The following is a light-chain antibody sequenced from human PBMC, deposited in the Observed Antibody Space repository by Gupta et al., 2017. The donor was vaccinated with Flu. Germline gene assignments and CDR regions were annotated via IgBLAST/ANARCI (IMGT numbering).Light chain of an antibody. CDR2: DAS. CDR1: QVITRY. Sequence: PSSLSASVGDRVNITCRASQVITRYLKWYQQKPGKAPRLLIYDASSLQAGVPSRFSGSASGTEYTLTISSLQPEDVATYYCQQYDNLPLTYGEGTRVDIK. J-gene: IGKJ4*01. CDR3: QQYDNLPLT. V-gene: IGKV1-33*01.